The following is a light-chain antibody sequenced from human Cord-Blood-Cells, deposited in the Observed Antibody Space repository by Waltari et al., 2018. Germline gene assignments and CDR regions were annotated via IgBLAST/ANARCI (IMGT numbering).Light chain of an antibody. V-gene: IGKV1-5*01. J-gene: IGKJ4*01. Sequence: DIQMTQSPYTLSASVGDRVTITCRASQSISSWLGWYQRKPGKAPNHLIYDASSLESVVPLRFSGSGSGTEVSLTFSSLQPDDFATYYCQQYNSYLTFGGGTKVEIK. CDR2: DAS. CDR3: QQYNSYLT. CDR1: QSISSW.